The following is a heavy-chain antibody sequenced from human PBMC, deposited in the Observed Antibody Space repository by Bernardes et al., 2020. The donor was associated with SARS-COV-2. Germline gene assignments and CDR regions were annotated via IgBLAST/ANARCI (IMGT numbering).Heavy chain of an antibody. D-gene: IGHD2-2*01. Sequence: GGSLRLSCAASGFTFSSYWMHWVRQAPGKGLVWVSRINSDGISTSYSDSVKGRFTISRDNAKNTRYLQMNSLRAEDTAVYYCVCGSIVVVPGASKYYYMDVWGKGTTVTVSS. J-gene: IGHJ6*03. CDR2: INSDGIST. CDR1: GFTFSSYW. CDR3: VCGSIVVVPGASKYYYMDV. V-gene: IGHV3-74*01.